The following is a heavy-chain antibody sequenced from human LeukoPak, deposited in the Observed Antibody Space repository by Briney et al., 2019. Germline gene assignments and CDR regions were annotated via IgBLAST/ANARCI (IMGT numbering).Heavy chain of an antibody. V-gene: IGHV3-20*01. CDR1: GFTFDDYG. Sequence: GGSLRLSCAASGFTFDDYGMSWVRQAPGKGLEWVSGINWNGGSTGYADSVKGRFSISRDNAKNSLYLQMNSLRAEDTALYHCASSCSSTSCYGRDVWGKGTTVTVSS. CDR2: INWNGGST. J-gene: IGHJ6*04. D-gene: IGHD2-2*01. CDR3: ASSCSSTSCYGRDV.